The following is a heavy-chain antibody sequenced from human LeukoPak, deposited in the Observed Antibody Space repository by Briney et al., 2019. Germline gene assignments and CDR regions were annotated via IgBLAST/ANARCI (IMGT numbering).Heavy chain of an antibody. V-gene: IGHV1-69*13. CDR3: ARGGWFGELFDAFDI. J-gene: IGHJ3*02. D-gene: IGHD3-10*01. CDR2: IIPIFGTA. CDR1: GGTFRSYA. Sequence: VASVKVSCKASGGTFRSYAISWVRPAAGQEVKWMGGIIPIFGTANYAQKFQGRVTITADESTSTAYMELSSLRSEDTAVYYCARGGWFGELFDAFDIWGQGTMVTVSS.